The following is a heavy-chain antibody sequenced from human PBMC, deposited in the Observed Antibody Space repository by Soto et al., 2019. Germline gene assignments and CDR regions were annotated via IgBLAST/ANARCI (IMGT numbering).Heavy chain of an antibody. V-gene: IGHV5-51*01. D-gene: IGHD3-10*01. CDR3: TRPPHGSDGAF. CDR1: GYSLPNYW. Sequence: RGESLKISCKGSGYSLPNYWIGWVRQMPGKGLEWMAMIYPHDSDTRYSPSFQGRVTISADKSGSTVFLQWSSLKASDTAMYYCTRPPHGSDGAFWGQGTLVTVSS. CDR2: IYPHDSDT. J-gene: IGHJ4*02.